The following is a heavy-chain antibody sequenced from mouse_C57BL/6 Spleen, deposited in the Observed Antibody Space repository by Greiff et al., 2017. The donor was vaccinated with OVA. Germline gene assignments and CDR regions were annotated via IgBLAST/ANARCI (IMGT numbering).Heavy chain of an antibody. CDR3: ARAGLRPFDY. D-gene: IGHD6-1*01. J-gene: IGHJ2*01. CDR1: GYAFSSSW. CDR2: IYPGDGDT. Sequence: QVQLKESGPELVKPCASVKISCKASGYAFSSSWMNWVKQRPGKGLEWIGRIYPGDGDTNYNGKFKGKATLTADKSSSTAYMQLSSLTSEDSAVYFCARAGLRPFDYWGQGTTLTVSS. V-gene: IGHV1-82*01.